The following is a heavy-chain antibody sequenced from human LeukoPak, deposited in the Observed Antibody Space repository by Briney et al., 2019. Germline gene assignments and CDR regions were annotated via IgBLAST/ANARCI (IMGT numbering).Heavy chain of an antibody. D-gene: IGHD3-16*01. J-gene: IGHJ6*02. CDR1: GFTFSSYW. CDR3: ARGGGLDV. Sequence: GGPLSLSCAAPGFTFSSYWMNWARQAPGKGLEWVASINHNGNVNYYVDSVKGRFTISRDNAKNSLYLQMSNLRAEDTAVYFCARGGGLDVWGQGATVTVSS. V-gene: IGHV3-7*03. CDR2: INHNGNVN.